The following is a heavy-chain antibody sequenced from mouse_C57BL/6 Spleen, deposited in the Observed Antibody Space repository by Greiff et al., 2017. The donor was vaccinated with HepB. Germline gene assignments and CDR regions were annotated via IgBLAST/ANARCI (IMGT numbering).Heavy chain of an antibody. J-gene: IGHJ4*01. CDR1: GYSFTDYN. D-gene: IGHD2-2*01. V-gene: IGHV1-39*01. CDR3: ARGDGYGNYAMDY. CDR2: INPNYGTT. Sequence: LVESGASVKISCKASGYSFTDYNMNWVKQSNGKSLEWIGVINPNYGTTSYNLKFKGKATLTVDQSSSTAYMQLNSLTSEDSAVYYCARGDGYGNYAMDYWGQGTSVTVSS.